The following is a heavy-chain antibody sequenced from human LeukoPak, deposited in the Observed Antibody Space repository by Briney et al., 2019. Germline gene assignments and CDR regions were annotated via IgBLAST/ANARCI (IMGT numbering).Heavy chain of an antibody. CDR1: GGSISSYY. Sequence: SETLSLTCTVSGGSISSYYWSWIRQPPGKGLEWIGYIYYSGSTNYNPSLKSRVTISVDTSKNQFPLKLSSVTAADTAVYYCARVSRFGGYYYGMDVWGQGTTVTVSS. J-gene: IGHJ6*02. CDR3: ARVSRFGGYYYGMDV. CDR2: IYYSGST. D-gene: IGHD3-16*01. V-gene: IGHV4-59*01.